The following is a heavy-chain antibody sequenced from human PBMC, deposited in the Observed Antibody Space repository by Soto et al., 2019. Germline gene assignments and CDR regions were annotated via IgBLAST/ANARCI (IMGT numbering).Heavy chain of an antibody. D-gene: IGHD3-3*01. V-gene: IGHV3-33*01. CDR2: IWYDGSNK. Sequence: QVQLVESGGGVVQPGRSLRLSCAASGFTFSSYGMHWVRQAPGKGLEWVAVIWYDGSNKYYADSVKGRFTISRDNSKNTLYLQTNSLRAEYTAVYYCARESIFGVSVTRTYYYYGMDVWGQGTTFTVSS. CDR3: ARESIFGVSVTRTYYYYGMDV. J-gene: IGHJ6*02. CDR1: GFTFSSYG.